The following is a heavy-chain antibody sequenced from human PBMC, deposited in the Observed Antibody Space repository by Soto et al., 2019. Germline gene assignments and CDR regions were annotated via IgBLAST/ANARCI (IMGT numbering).Heavy chain of an antibody. CDR2: INPNNGAT. V-gene: IGHV1-2*02. CDR1: RYIFTAYF. J-gene: IGHJ5*02. Sequence: QVQLVQSGAEVKKPGASVKVSCKAPRYIFTAYFMHWVRQAPGQGLAWMGWINPNNGATHYGLSFQGRVTMTRDTAIRTAYMELSSLRSDDTAVYYCASHDPGARFDPWGQGTLVIVSS. CDR3: ASHDPGARFDP. D-gene: IGHD1-1*01.